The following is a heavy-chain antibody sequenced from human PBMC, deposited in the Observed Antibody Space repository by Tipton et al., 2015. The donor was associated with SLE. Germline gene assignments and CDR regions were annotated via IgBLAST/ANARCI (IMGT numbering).Heavy chain of an antibody. J-gene: IGHJ4*02. CDR3: TRDQIVGTSFDY. D-gene: IGHD1-26*01. CDR1: GFTFASYT. Sequence: GSLRLSCAASGFTFASYTMTWVRQAPGKGLQWVSSITSSSSYIYTADSVKGRFTISRDNTKNSLYLQMNSLRAEDTAVYYCTRDQIVGTSFDYWGQGILVTVSS. CDR2: ITSSSSYI. V-gene: IGHV3-21*01.